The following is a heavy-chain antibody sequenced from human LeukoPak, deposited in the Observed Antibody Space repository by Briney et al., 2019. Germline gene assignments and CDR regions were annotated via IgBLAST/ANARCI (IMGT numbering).Heavy chain of an antibody. Sequence: GRSLRLSCTASGFTFGDYAMSWFRQAPGKGLEWVGFIRGKAYGGTTEYAASVKGRFTISRDDSKSIAYLQMNSLKTEDTAVYYCTRVRYCTNGVCYRPPDYWGQGTLVTVSS. CDR3: TRVRYCTNGVCYRPPDY. CDR1: GFTFGDYA. V-gene: IGHV3-49*03. CDR2: IRGKAYGGTT. D-gene: IGHD2-8*01. J-gene: IGHJ4*02.